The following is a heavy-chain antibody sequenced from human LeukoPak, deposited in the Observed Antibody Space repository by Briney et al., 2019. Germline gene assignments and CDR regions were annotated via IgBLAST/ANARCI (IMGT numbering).Heavy chain of an antibody. CDR2: ISGSGGAT. CDR3: AKGYASGTYYPDY. D-gene: IGHD3-10*01. CDR1: GIIFDNYA. J-gene: IGHJ4*02. V-gene: IGHV3-23*01. Sequence: GGSLRLSCAASGIIFDNYAMSWVRQAPGKGLEWVSAISGSGGATFYAGSVRGRFTISRDNSKNTLYLQVNSLRAEDTAVYYCAKGYASGTYYPDYWGQGTLVTVSS.